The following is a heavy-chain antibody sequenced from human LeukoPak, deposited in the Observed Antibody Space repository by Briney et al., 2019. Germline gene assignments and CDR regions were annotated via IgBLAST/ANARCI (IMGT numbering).Heavy chain of an antibody. CDR1: GFTFSSYG. CDR3: ARGADGVSSNSRGWFDP. D-gene: IGHD2-15*01. V-gene: IGHV3-30*02. J-gene: IGHJ5*02. CDR2: IRYDGSNK. Sequence: GGSLRLSCAASGFTFSSYGMHWVRQAPGKGLEWVAFIRYDGSNKYYADSVKGRFTISRDNSKNTLYLQMNSLRAEDTAVYYCARGADGVSSNSRGWFDPWGQGTLVTVSS.